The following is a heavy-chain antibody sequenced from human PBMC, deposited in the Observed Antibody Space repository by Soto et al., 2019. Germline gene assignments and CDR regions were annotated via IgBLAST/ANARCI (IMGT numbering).Heavy chain of an antibody. CDR3: ARDIVDIVVVVAARDPDAFDI. CDR2: ISSSSSYI. J-gene: IGHJ3*02. V-gene: IGHV3-21*01. D-gene: IGHD2-15*01. Sequence: GGSLRLSCAASGFTFSSYSMNWVRQAPGKGLEWVSSISSSSSYIYYADSVKGRFTISRDNAKNSLYLQMNSLRAEDTAVYYCARDIVDIVVVVAARDPDAFDIWGQGTMVTDSS. CDR1: GFTFSSYS.